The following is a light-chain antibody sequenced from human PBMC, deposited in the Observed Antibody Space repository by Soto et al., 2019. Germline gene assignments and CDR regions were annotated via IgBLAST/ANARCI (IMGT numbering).Light chain of an antibody. CDR2: DVI. CDR3: SSYTTSTTVI. J-gene: IGLJ2*01. CDR1: SSEVGAYNY. Sequence: QSALTQPASVSGSPGQSITISCTGTSSEVGAYNYVSWYHQHPGKAPKLMIYDVIKRPSGVSYRFSASKSGNTASLTISGLQAEDEADYYCSSYTTSTTVIFGGGTKLTVL. V-gene: IGLV2-14*01.